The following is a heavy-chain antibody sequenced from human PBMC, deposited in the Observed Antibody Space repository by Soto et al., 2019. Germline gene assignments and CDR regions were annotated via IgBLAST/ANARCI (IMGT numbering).Heavy chain of an antibody. D-gene: IGHD3-10*01. Sequence: PSETLSLTCAVYGGSLSDYSWTWIRQAPRRGLEWIGEVDTSGITNYNPSLESRVTFSIDTSNSQFSLRLSSVTAADTAVYFCARRSPGGLPGSYYYGMDVRGQGTTVTVSS. CDR3: ARRSPGGLPGSYYYGMDV. J-gene: IGHJ6*02. CDR1: GGSLSDYS. CDR2: VDTSGIT. V-gene: IGHV4-34*01.